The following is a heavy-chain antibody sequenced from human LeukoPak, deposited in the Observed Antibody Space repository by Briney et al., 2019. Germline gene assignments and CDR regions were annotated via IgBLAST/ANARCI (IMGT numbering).Heavy chain of an antibody. CDR2: IYTSGST. D-gene: IGHD6-6*01. Sequence: PSETLSLTCTVSGGSTSSYYWSWIRQPPGKGLEWIGYIYTSGSTNYNPSLKRRVTISVDTSKNQFSLKLSSVTAADTAVYHCARRVAGIAARPRSYYYYYMDVWGKGTTVTVSS. CDR3: ARRVAGIAARPRSYYYYYMDV. J-gene: IGHJ6*03. CDR1: GGSTSSYY. V-gene: IGHV4-4*09.